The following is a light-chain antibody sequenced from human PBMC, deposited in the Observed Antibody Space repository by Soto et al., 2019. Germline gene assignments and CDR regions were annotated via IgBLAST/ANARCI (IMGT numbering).Light chain of an antibody. Sequence: QSALTQPRSVSGSPGQSVTISCTGTSSDVGLYDYVSWYQQHPGKAPQLIISDVTKRPSGVPDRFSGSKSGNTAFLTISGLQSEDDADYYCSSYAGTYTYVFGSGTKVTVL. V-gene: IGLV2-11*01. CDR1: SSDVGLYDY. J-gene: IGLJ1*01. CDR3: SSYAGTYTYV. CDR2: DVT.